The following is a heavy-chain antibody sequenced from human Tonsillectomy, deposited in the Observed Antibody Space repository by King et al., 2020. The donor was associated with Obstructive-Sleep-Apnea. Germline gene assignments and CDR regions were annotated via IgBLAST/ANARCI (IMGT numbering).Heavy chain of an antibody. CDR3: ARDNHGLDV. CDR2: ITWDCYSI. J-gene: IGHJ6*02. CDR1: GFTFDDYA. V-gene: IGHV3-9*01. Sequence: VQLVESGGGLVQPGRSLRLSCAASGFTFDDYAMHWVRQAPGKGLEWVSGITWDCYSIDYAASVKGRFPISRDNAKNSLYLQMNSLRAEDTASYYCARDNHGLDVWGQGTTVTVSS.